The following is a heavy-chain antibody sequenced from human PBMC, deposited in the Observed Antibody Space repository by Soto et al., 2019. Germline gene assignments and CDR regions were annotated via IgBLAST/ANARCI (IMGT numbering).Heavy chain of an antibody. Sequence: EVQLLESGGGLVQPGGSLRLSCAASGFSFSTFEMSWVRQAPGRGLEWVSFISDDGSRTYYADAVKGRFTISRDNSKHTLYLQMNSLTAEDTGVYAGVKGGWLDFWGQGTLVTVSS. CDR2: ISDDGSRT. CDR3: VKGGWLDF. D-gene: IGHD3-16*01. V-gene: IGHV3-23*01. CDR1: GFSFSTFE. J-gene: IGHJ5*01.